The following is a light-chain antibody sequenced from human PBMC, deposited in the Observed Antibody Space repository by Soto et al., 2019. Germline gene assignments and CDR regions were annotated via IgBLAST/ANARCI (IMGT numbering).Light chain of an antibody. Sequence: QSVMTQPPSASGTPGQTVTISCSGSSSNVGANNVNWYQQVPGTAPKLLLYINDKRPSGVPDRFSGSRSGTSASLAISGLQAEDEADYYCASCDARMNCYVLGTGTKLTVL. J-gene: IGLJ1*01. CDR2: IND. CDR1: SSNVGANN. CDR3: ASCDARMNCYV. V-gene: IGLV1-44*01.